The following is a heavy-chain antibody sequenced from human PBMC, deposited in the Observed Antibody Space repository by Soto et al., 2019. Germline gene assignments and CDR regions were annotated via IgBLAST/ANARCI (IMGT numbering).Heavy chain of an antibody. Sequence: PQRSLRLSSAVSGFTFSIYGMHWVRQAPGKGLEWVAVIWYDGSNKYYADSVKGRFTISRDNSKNTLYLQMNSLRAEDTAVYYCAREHGTVYYQGIDVWGQATT. V-gene: IGHV3-33*01. J-gene: IGHJ6*02. CDR2: IWYDGSNK. CDR3: AREHGTVYYQGIDV. CDR1: GFTFSIYG.